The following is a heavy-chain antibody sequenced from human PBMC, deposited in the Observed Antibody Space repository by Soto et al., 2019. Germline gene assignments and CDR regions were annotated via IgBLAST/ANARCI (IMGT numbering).Heavy chain of an antibody. CDR1: GFAFSDSA. CDR3: TRRRDWTAVDPLDY. CDR2: VRGKRGNDGT. Sequence: EVQLVESGGGLVQPGGSLKLSCAASGFAFSDSAMHWVRQASGKGLEWIGRVRGKRGNDGTAYAASVKGRFTISRDDSKATTYLQMNSLKFEDTAVYYCTRRRDWTAVDPLDYWGQGTLVTVSS. D-gene: IGHD5-18*01. J-gene: IGHJ4*02. V-gene: IGHV3-73*02.